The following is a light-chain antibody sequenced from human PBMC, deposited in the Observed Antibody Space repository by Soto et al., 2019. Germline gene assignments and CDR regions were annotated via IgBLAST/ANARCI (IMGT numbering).Light chain of an antibody. CDR1: QSISSK. CDR2: GAS. V-gene: IGKV3-15*01. Sequence: EIVMTQSPATLSVSPGERATLSFRASQSISSKLAWYQQKPGQAPRLLIYGASTRATGIPARFSGSGSGTDFTLTISRLEPEDFAVYYCQQYGSSPITFGQGTRLEIK. CDR3: QQYGSSPIT. J-gene: IGKJ5*01.